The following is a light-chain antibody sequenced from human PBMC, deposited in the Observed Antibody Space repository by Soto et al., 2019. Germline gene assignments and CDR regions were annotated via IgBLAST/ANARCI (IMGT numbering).Light chain of an antibody. CDR1: SSDVGSYNL. CDR3: CSYAGSSTLYV. J-gene: IGLJ1*01. Sequence: QSALTQPASVSGSPGQSITISCTGTSSDVGSYNLVSWYQQHPGKAPKLMIYEGSKRPSGVSNRFSGSKSGTTASLTISGLQAEYEADYYCCSYAGSSTLYVFGTGTKLTVL. V-gene: IGLV2-23*01. CDR2: EGS.